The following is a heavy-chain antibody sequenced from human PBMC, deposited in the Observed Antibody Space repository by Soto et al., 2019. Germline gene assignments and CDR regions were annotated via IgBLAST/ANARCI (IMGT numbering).Heavy chain of an antibody. D-gene: IGHD3-16*01. CDR3: ARDRGVRGSTTGYYYCPVDAFDI. CDR2: ISGSSSTI. V-gene: IGHV3-48*01. Sequence: GGSLRLSCAVSGFTFSSYSMNWVRQAPGKGLEWVSYISGSSSTIYYADSVKGRFTISRDNAKNSLYLQMNSLRAEDTAVYYCARDRGVRGSTTGYYYCPVDAFDIWGQGTMVTVSS. J-gene: IGHJ3*02. CDR1: GFTFSSYS.